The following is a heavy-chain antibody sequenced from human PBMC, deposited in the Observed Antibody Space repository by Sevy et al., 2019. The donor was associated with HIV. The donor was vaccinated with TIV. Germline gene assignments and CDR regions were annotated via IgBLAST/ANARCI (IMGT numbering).Heavy chain of an antibody. Sequence: GGSLRLSCVVSTFTFSDYYMTWIRQAPGKGLEWISHISSRGTITSHADSVKGRFTISRDNAKNSLYLQMNSLRAEDHAVYYCARVRYNYGSYYFHYWGQGTLVTVSS. CDR3: ARVRYNYGSYYFHY. V-gene: IGHV3-11*01. CDR2: ISSRGTIT. J-gene: IGHJ4*02. CDR1: TFTFSDYY. D-gene: IGHD5-18*01.